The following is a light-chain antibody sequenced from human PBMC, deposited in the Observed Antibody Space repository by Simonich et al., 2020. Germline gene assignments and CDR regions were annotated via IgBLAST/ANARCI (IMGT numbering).Light chain of an antibody. V-gene: IGLV2-14*01. CDR2: DVS. CDR1: SSDVGGYNY. J-gene: IGLJ2*01. CDR3: SSYTSSSTLV. Sequence: QSALTQPVSVSGSPGQSITISCTGTSSDVGGYNYVSWYQQHTGKAPKLMIYDVSKRPSGGSNRFSGSKSGNTASLTISGLQAEDEADYYCSSYTSSSTLVFGGGTKLTVL.